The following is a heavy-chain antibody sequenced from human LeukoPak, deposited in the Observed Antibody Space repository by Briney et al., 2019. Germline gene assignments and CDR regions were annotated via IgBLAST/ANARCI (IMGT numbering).Heavy chain of an antibody. CDR1: GFTFSDHY. CDR3: ARDRYSGSYSDY. J-gene: IGHJ4*02. V-gene: IGHV3-72*01. D-gene: IGHD1-26*01. Sequence: PGGSLRLSCAASGFTFSDHYMDWVRQAPGKGLEWVGRIRSKANRNTTEYAASVKGRFTISRDDSKNSLYLQMNSLKTEDTAVYYCARDRYSGSYSDYWGQGTLVTVSS. CDR2: IRSKANRNTT.